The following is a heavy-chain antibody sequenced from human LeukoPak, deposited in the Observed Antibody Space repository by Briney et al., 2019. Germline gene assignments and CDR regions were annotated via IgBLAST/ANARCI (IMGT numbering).Heavy chain of an antibody. Sequence: GASVKVTCKASGYTFTGYYMHWVRQAPAQGLEWVGRINPNCGCTNYAQKCQARVSMIRDTSIRTTYKELSRLRSDDTAVYYCARVRYCGGDCDSDKKLAFDIWGQGTMVTVSS. J-gene: IGHJ3*02. D-gene: IGHD2-21*02. CDR2: INPNCGCT. CDR1: GYTFTGYY. V-gene: IGHV1-2*06. CDR3: ARVRYCGGDCDSDKKLAFDI.